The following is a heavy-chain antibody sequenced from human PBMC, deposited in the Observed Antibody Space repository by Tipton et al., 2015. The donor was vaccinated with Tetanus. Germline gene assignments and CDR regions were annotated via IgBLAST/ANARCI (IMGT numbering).Heavy chain of an antibody. CDR3: ASFGFGDPPGY. V-gene: IGHV4-61*01. J-gene: IGHJ3*01. D-gene: IGHD3-10*01. Sequence: TLSLTCTVSGGSVSSGSYYWSWIRQPPGKGLEWIGYIYYSGSTNYNPSLKSRVTISVDTSKNQFSLKLSSVTAGDTAVYYCASFGFGDPPGYWGQGTMVTVSS. CDR1: GGSVSSGSYY. CDR2: IYYSGST.